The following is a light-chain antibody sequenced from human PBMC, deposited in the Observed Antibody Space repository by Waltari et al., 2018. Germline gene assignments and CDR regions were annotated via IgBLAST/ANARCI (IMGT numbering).Light chain of an antibody. CDR1: ANDVGKYYL. V-gene: IGLV2-23*02. CDR2: EVT. Sequence: QSALTHPASVSGSPGQSLPISCAGTANDVGKYYLVSWYQQHPGKAPKLIIYEVTKPPSGVSNRFSASKSGIAASLTISGLQAEDEAEYYCFSYAGRFSFVFGTGTQVTV. J-gene: IGLJ1*01. CDR3: FSYAGRFSFV.